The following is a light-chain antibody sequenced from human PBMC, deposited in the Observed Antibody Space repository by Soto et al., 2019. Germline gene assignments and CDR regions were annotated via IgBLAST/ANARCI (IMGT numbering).Light chain of an antibody. CDR2: GAS. V-gene: IGKV3-20*01. J-gene: IGKJ3*01. Sequence: EIVLTQSPGTLSLSPGERATLYCRASQSVGSNYLAWYQQKPGQAPRVLIYGASSRATGIPDRFSGSGSGADFPLTISRLEPEDFAVYYCHQYTTSPFAFGPGTKVDIK. CDR1: QSVGSNY. CDR3: HQYTTSPFA.